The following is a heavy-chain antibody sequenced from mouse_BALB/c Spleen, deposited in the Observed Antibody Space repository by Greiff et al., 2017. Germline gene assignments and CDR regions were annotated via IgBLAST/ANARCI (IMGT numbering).Heavy chain of an antibody. CDR1: GYSITSDYA. Sequence: EVKLVESGPGLVKPSQSLSLTCTVTGYSITSDYAWNWIRQFPGNKLEWMGYISYSGSTSYNPSLKSRISITRDTSKNQFFLQLNSVTTEDTATYYCARGAPSTDWYFDVWGAGTTVTVSS. J-gene: IGHJ1*01. D-gene: IGHD1-1*01. V-gene: IGHV3-2*02. CDR2: ISYSGST. CDR3: ARGAPSTDWYFDV.